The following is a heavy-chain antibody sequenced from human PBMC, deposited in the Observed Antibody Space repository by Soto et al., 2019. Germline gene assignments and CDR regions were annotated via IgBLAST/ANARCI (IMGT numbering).Heavy chain of an antibody. D-gene: IGHD6-19*01. Sequence: GGSLRLSCAASGFTFSSYAMSWVRQAPGKGLEWVSAISGSGGSTYYADSVKGRFTISRDNSKNTLYLQMNRLRAEDTAVYYCAKPGGTPRRNSSGWYRIWGQGTMVTVSS. CDR3: AKPGGTPRRNSSGWYRI. V-gene: IGHV3-23*01. CDR2: ISGSGGST. CDR1: GFTFSSYA. J-gene: IGHJ3*02.